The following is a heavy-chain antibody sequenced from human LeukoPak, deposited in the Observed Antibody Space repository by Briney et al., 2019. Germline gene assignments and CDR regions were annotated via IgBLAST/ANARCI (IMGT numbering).Heavy chain of an antibody. V-gene: IGHV5-51*01. D-gene: IGHD3-22*01. CDR3: ATPHYYDSSGQINP. J-gene: IGHJ5*02. Sequence: GESLKISCKGSGYGFTNYWIGWVRQMPGKGLEWKGIINPGDSDTRYNPSFQGQVTISADKSIKTAYLQWSSLKASDTAMYYCATPHYYDSSGQINPWGQGTLVTVSS. CDR2: INPGDSDT. CDR1: GYGFTNYW.